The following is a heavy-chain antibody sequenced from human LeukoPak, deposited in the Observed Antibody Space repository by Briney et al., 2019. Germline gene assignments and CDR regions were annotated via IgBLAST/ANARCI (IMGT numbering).Heavy chain of an antibody. Sequence: GSSVKVSCKASGGTFISYAISWVRQAAGQGGEWMGRIIPFLGMAHYAQKFRGRVTITTDKYTSTAYMELSSLRSEDTAVYYCARSPRYSSGWYERWGQGTMVTVCS. D-gene: IGHD6-25*01. CDR2: IIPFLGMA. J-gene: IGHJ5*02. CDR3: ARSPRYSSGWYER. V-gene: IGHV1-69*04. CDR1: GGTFISYA.